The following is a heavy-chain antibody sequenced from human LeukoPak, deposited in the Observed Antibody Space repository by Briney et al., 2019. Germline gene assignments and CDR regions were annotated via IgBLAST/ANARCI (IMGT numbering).Heavy chain of an antibody. CDR3: ARDLVPTVTPMLFDP. CDR2: ISSSSSYI. Sequence: PGGSLRLSCAASGFTFSSYSMNWVRQAPGKGLEWVSSISSSSSYIYYADSVKGRFTISRDNAKNTLYLQMNSLRAEDTAVYYCARDLVPTVTPMLFDPWGQGTLVTVSS. J-gene: IGHJ5*02. V-gene: IGHV3-21*01. D-gene: IGHD4-17*01. CDR1: GFTFSSYS.